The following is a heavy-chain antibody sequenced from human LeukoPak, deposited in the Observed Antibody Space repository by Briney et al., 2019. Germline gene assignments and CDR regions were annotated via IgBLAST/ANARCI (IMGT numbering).Heavy chain of an antibody. J-gene: IGHJ4*02. CDR2: MSYDGSNK. Sequence: PGGSLRLSCAASGFTFSSYAMHWVRQAPGKGLEGMAVMSYDGSNKYYADSVKGRFTISRDNSKNTLYLQMNSLRAEDTAVYYCAKDNDVVPAATSAPDYWGQGTLVTVSS. V-gene: IGHV3-30-3*01. CDR1: GFTFSSYA. CDR3: AKDNDVVPAATSAPDY. D-gene: IGHD2-2*01.